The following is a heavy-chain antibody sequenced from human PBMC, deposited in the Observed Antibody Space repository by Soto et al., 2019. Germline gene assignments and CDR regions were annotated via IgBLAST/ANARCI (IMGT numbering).Heavy chain of an antibody. CDR2: IIPIFGTA. Sequence: QVQLVQSGAEVKKPGSSVKVSCKASGGTFSSYAISWVRQAPGQGLEWMGGIIPIFGTANYAQKFQGRVTITADESTSTAYMELSSLRSEDTAVYYCAREGAGRWLHRDWWGMDVWGQGTTVTVSS. CDR3: AREGAGRWLHRDWWGMDV. CDR1: GGTFSSYA. J-gene: IGHJ6*02. D-gene: IGHD2-8*02. V-gene: IGHV1-69*12.